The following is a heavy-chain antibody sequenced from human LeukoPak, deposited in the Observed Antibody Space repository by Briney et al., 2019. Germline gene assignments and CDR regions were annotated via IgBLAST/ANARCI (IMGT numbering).Heavy chain of an antibody. V-gene: IGHV1-69*13. CDR1: GGTFSSYA. Sequence: SVKDSCKASGGTFSSYAISWVRQAPGQGLEWMGGIIPIFGTANYAQTFRGRVTITADESTSTAYMELSSLGSEDTAVYYCARGDIVVVVAALYSYGMDVWGQGTTVTVSS. CDR2: IIPIFGTA. D-gene: IGHD2-15*01. J-gene: IGHJ6*02. CDR3: ARGDIVVVVAALYSYGMDV.